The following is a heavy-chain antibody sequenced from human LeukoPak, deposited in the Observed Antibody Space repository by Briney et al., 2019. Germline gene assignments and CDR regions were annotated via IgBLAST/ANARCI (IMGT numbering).Heavy chain of an antibody. CDR1: GYSISSGYY. V-gene: IGHV4-38-2*02. CDR2: IYTSGST. Sequence: SETLSLTCTVSGYSISSGYYWGWIRQPPGKGLEWIGRIYTSGSTNYNPSLKSRVTMSVDTSKNQFSLKLSSVTAADTAVYYCAREIIVGATFRYYFDYWGQGTLVTVSS. CDR3: AREIIVGATFRYYFDY. J-gene: IGHJ4*02. D-gene: IGHD1-26*01.